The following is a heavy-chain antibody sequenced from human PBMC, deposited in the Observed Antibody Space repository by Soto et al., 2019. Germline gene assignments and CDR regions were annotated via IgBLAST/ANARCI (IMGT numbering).Heavy chain of an antibody. CDR1: GDSINNGDYY. CDR2: IYYSGAT. CDR3: SREGYNYNGMDV. J-gene: IGHJ6*02. V-gene: IGHV4-31*03. Sequence: QVQLQESGPGLVKPSQTLSLTCTVSGDSINNGDYYWSWVRHHPVKGLEWIGYIYYSGATSYNPSLKGRVTISLDTSENQFSLRLSSVAAADTAVYYCSREGYNYNGMDVWGQGTTVTVS.